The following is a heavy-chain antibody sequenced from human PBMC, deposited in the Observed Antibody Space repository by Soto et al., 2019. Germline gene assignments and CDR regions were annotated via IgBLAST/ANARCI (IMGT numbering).Heavy chain of an antibody. CDR2: ISSSGDST. Sequence: LRLSCAASGFIFSTYAMNWVRQTPGKGLEWVSAISSSGDSTYYAESVRGRFTISRDNSINTLYLQMSRLRTEDTAVYYCAHPRGYGVFDAVDIWGQGTMVTVSS. J-gene: IGHJ3*02. CDR1: GFIFSTYA. D-gene: IGHD4-17*01. CDR3: AHPRGYGVFDAVDI. V-gene: IGHV3-23*01.